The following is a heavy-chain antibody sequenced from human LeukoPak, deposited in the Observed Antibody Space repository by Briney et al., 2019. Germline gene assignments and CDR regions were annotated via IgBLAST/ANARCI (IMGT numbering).Heavy chain of an antibody. CDR1: GYSFSNFW. Sequence: GESLKISCKGSGYSFSNFWIGWVRQMPGKGLEWMGIIYPGDSDTRYCPSFQGQVTISADKSIDTAYLQWSYLKASDTAIYYCARYPLHWGSAFDIWGQGTMVTVSS. V-gene: IGHV5-51*01. J-gene: IGHJ3*02. D-gene: IGHD7-27*01. CDR3: ARYPLHWGSAFDI. CDR2: IYPGDSDT.